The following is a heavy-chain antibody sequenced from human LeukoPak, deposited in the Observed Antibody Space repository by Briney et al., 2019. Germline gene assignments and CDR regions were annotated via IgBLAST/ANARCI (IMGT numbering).Heavy chain of an antibody. CDR1: GYIFTSFG. CDR3: ARCVGFWSGYGCYYMDV. D-gene: IGHD3-3*01. CDR2: ISGNNGIT. J-gene: IGHJ6*03. V-gene: IGHV1-18*01. Sequence: ASVKVSCKASGYIFTSFGISWVRQAPGQGLEWMGWISGNNGITNYTQKFQGRVTMTTDTSTTTAYMEPRSLRSEDTAVYYCARCVGFWSGYGCYYMDVWGKGTTVTVSS.